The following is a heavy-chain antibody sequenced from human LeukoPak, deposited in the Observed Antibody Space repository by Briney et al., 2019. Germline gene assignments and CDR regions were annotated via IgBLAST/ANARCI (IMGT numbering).Heavy chain of an antibody. Sequence: AASVKVSCKVSGYTLTELSMHWVRPAPGKGVEWMGGFDPEDGETIYAQKFQGRVTMTDDTSTDTAYMELSSLRSEDTAVYYCATVRCSGGSCSNWFDPWGQGTLVTVSS. CDR2: FDPEDGET. J-gene: IGHJ5*02. D-gene: IGHD2-15*01. CDR1: GYTLTELS. CDR3: ATVRCSGGSCSNWFDP. V-gene: IGHV1-24*01.